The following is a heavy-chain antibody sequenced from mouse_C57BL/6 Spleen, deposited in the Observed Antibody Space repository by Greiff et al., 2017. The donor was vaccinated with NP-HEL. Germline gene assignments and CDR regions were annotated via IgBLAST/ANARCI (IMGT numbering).Heavy chain of an antibody. CDR3: AREGLRRGDYYAMDY. CDR2: INPSNGGT. CDR1: GYTFTSYW. D-gene: IGHD2-4*01. J-gene: IGHJ4*01. Sequence: VQLQQPGTELVKPGASVKLSCKASGYTFTSYWMHWVKQRPGQGLEWIGNINPSNGGTNYNEKFKSKATLTVDKSSSTAYMQLSSLTSEDSAVYYCAREGLRRGDYYAMDYWGQGTSVTVSS. V-gene: IGHV1-53*01.